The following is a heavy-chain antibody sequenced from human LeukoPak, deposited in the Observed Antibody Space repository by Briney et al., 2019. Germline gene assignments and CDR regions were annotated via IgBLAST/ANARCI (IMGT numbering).Heavy chain of an antibody. Sequence: GGSLRLSCAASGFTFSSYAMSWVRQAPGKGLEWVSAISGGGGSTHYADSVKGRFTISRDNSKNTLYLQMSSLRAGDTAVYYCAKSSYCDSSGYYREYYFDYWGQGTLVTVSS. V-gene: IGHV3-23*01. CDR3: AKSSYCDSSGYYREYYFDY. D-gene: IGHD3-22*01. CDR2: ISGGGGST. CDR1: GFTFSSYA. J-gene: IGHJ4*02.